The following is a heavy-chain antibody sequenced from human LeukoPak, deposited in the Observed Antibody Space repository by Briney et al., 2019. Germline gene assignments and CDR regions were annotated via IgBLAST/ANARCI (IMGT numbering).Heavy chain of an antibody. D-gene: IGHD2-15*01. V-gene: IGHV4-59*01. Sequence: SETLSLTCTVSGGSISSYYWSWIRQPPGKGLEWIGYIYYSGTTNYNPSLKSRVTISVDTSKNQFSLKLSSVTAVDTAVYYCAREDYCSGGSCYSGYFQHWGQGTLVTVSS. J-gene: IGHJ1*01. CDR1: GGSISSYY. CDR3: AREDYCSGGSCYSGYFQH. CDR2: IYYSGTT.